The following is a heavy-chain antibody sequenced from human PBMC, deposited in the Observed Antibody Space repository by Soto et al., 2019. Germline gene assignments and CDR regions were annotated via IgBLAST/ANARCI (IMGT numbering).Heavy chain of an antibody. V-gene: IGHV1-69*02. CDR1: GGTFSSYT. CDR3: ARLRSNYYDSSCYGGGNDY. J-gene: IGHJ4*02. Sequence: QVQLVQSGAEVKKPGSSVKVSCKASGGTFSSYTISWVRQAPGQGLEWMGRIIPILGIANYAQKFQGRVTITTDKATSTAYMELSSLRSEDTAVYYCARLRSNYYDSSCYGGGNDYWGQGTLVTVSS. CDR2: IIPILGIA. D-gene: IGHD3-22*01.